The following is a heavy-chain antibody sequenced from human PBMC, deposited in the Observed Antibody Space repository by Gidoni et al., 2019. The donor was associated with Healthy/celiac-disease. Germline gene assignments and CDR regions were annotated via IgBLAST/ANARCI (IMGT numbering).Heavy chain of an antibody. CDR2: IIPILGIA. Sequence: QVQLVQSGAEVKKPGSSVKVSCKASGGTFSSYTISWVRQAPGQGLEWMGRIIPILGIANYAQKFQGRVTITADKSTSTAYMELSSLRSEDTAVYYCARAYYDILTGYYTYYFDYWGQGTLVTVSS. CDR3: ARAYYDILTGYYTYYFDY. V-gene: IGHV1-69*02. D-gene: IGHD3-9*01. CDR1: GGTFSSYT. J-gene: IGHJ4*02.